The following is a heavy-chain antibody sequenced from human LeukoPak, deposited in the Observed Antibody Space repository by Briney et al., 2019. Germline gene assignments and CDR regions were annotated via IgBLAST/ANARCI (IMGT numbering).Heavy chain of an antibody. V-gene: IGHV4-34*01. D-gene: IGHD2-15*01. CDR3: ARGGRDIVVVVAASPYYYYYMDV. CDR2: INHSGST. J-gene: IGHJ6*03. Sequence: SETLSLTCAVYGGSFSGYYWSWIRQPPGKGPEWIGEINHSGSTNYNPSLKSRVTISVDTSKNQFSLKLSSVTAADTAVYYCARGGRDIVVVVAASPYYYYYMDVWGKGTTVTVSS. CDR1: GGSFSGYY.